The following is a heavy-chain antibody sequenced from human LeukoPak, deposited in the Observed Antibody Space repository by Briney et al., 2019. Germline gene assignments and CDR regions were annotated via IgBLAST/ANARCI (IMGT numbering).Heavy chain of an antibody. D-gene: IGHD6-13*01. CDR3: GRDGTAPGLYFDL. V-gene: IGHV3-7*01. Sequence: GGSLRLFCGVSGFTFSDYWMNCVRQDPGKGLEWVASIKQDGSEKYYVDFVKCRFTISRDNAKNSLYLQMSSLRAEDTAVYYCGRDGTAPGLYFDLWGQGTLVTVSS. J-gene: IGHJ4*01. CDR1: GFTFSDYW. CDR2: IKQDGSEK.